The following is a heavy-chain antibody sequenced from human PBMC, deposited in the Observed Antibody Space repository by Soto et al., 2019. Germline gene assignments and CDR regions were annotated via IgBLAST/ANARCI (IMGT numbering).Heavy chain of an antibody. CDR1: GFTFSSYW. CDR2: INSDGSST. J-gene: IGHJ4*02. V-gene: IGHV3-74*01. CDR3: ARKGAVAGFGY. Sequence: EVQLVEPGGGLVQPGGSLRLSCAASGFTFSSYWLHWVRQAPGKGLVWLSRINSDGSSTNYADSVKGRFTISRDNAKSTLYLQLNSVRAEDTAVYYCARKGAVAGFGYWGQGTLVTVSS. D-gene: IGHD6-19*01.